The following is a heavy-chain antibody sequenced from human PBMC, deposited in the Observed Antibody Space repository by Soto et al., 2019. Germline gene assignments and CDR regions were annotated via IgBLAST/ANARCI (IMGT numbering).Heavy chain of an antibody. CDR1: GGTFTNYV. Sequence: QVQRVQSGAEVRKPGSSVKVSCKISGGTFTNYVISWLRQAPGQGLEWMGGLIPIFGAENLAQKFQGRVTLTADEFTSTGNMELSSRTPEDTAVYYCARGRASPYFDPGGQGTLVTVSS. V-gene: IGHV1-69*01. CDR2: LIPIFGAE. J-gene: IGHJ5*02. CDR3: ARGRASPYFDP.